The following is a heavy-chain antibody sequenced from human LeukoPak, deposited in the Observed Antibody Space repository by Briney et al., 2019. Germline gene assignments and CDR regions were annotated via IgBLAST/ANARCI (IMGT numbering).Heavy chain of an antibody. V-gene: IGHV3-30*02. Sequence: GGSLRLSCAASGFTFSSYGMHWVRQAPGKGLEWVAFIRYDGSNKYYADSVKGRFTISRDNSKNTLFLQMNSMRAEDTAVYYCAKDALRAVPYYSDYWGQGTLVTVSS. CDR2: IRYDGSNK. D-gene: IGHD3-10*01. CDR1: GFTFSSYG. CDR3: AKDALRAVPYYSDY. J-gene: IGHJ4*02.